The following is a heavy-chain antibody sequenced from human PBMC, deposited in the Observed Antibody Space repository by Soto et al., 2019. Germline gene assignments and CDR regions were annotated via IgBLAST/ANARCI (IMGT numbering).Heavy chain of an antibody. CDR1: GFTFGDYA. D-gene: IGHD3-16*01. Sequence: LRLSCTTSGFTFGDYALSWVRQAPGKGLEWVGFIRRNAYGGTTDYAASAKGRFTISRDDSKSIAYLQMNSLRTEDTALYYCTRASSLDFDFWGQGTLVTVSS. V-gene: IGHV3-49*04. CDR3: TRASSLDFDF. CDR2: IRRNAYGGTT. J-gene: IGHJ4*02.